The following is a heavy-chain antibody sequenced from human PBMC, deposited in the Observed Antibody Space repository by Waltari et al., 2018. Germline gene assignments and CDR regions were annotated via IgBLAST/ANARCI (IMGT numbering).Heavy chain of an antibody. Sequence: QVQLQQWGAGLLKPSETLSLTCAVYGGSFSGYYWSWIRQPPGKGLEWIGEINHSGSTNYNPSLKRRVTISVDTSKNQFSLKLSSVTAADTAVYYCAREARITIFGVVTQIFDYWGQGTLVTVSS. D-gene: IGHD3-3*01. J-gene: IGHJ4*02. CDR2: INHSGST. CDR3: AREARITIFGVVTQIFDY. CDR1: GGSFSGYY. V-gene: IGHV4-34*01.